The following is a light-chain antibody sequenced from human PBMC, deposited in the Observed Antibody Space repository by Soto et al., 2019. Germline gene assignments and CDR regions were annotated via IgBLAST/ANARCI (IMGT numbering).Light chain of an antibody. V-gene: IGKV1-12*01. CDR1: QGISSW. J-gene: IGKJ3*01. Sequence: DIQMTQSPPSVSASVGDRVIITCRASQGISSWLAWYQQKPGKAPKLLIQDASNLKNGVPSRFSGSGSGTEFTLTISSLQPEDFATYYCQQASSFPGITFGPGTKVDIK. CDR2: DAS. CDR3: QQASSFPGIT.